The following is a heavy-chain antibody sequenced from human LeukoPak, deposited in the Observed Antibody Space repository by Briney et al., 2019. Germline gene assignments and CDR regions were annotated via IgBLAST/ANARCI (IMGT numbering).Heavy chain of an antibody. D-gene: IGHD3-22*01. Sequence: SETLSLTCTVSGGSISSSSYYWGWIRQPPGKGLEWIGSIYYSGSTYYNPSLKSRVTISVDTSKNQFSLKLSSVTAADTAVYYCARLRYYYDSSGYADYYYGMDVWGQGTTVTVSS. J-gene: IGHJ6*02. CDR2: IYYSGST. CDR1: GGSISSSSYY. CDR3: ARLRYYYDSSGYADYYYGMDV. V-gene: IGHV4-39*01.